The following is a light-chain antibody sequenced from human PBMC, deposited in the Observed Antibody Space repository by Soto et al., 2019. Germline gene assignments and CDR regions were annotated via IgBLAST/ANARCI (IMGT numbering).Light chain of an antibody. CDR3: CSYAGSYTWV. V-gene: IGLV2-11*01. Sequence: QSVLTQPASVSGSPGQSITVSCTGTSSDVGGYGYVSWYQQYPGKAPKLMIYDVSKRPSGVPDRFSGSKSGNTASLTISGLQAEDEADYYCCSYAGSYTWVFGGGTKLTVL. CDR2: DVS. CDR1: SSDVGGYGY. J-gene: IGLJ3*02.